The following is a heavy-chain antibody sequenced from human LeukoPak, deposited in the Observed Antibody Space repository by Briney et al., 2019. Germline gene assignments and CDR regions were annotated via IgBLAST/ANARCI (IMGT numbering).Heavy chain of an antibody. J-gene: IGHJ4*02. Sequence: GGSLRLSCSASGFSFSDYWMSWVRQAPGKGLEWVANIKQGGRERDYVDSVKGRFTISRDDAKKSLYLQMNSLRAEDTAVYYCARENPACTGWTFDYWGQGILVTVSS. V-gene: IGHV3-7*01. CDR1: GFSFSDYW. D-gene: IGHD6-19*01. CDR3: ARENPACTGWTFDY. CDR2: IKQGGRER.